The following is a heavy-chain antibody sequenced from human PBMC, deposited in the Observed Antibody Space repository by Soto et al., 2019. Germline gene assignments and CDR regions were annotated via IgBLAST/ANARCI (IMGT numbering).Heavy chain of an antibody. CDR1: GGSISSYY. D-gene: IGHD2-21*01. V-gene: IGHV4-59*01. CDR3: ARIPQGYFDY. J-gene: IGHJ4*02. Sequence: SETLSLTCTVSGGSISSYYWSWIRQPPGKGLEWIGYIYYSGSTNYNPSLKSRVTISVDTSKNHFSLSLTSVTAADTALYYCARIPQGYFDYWGQGLLVTVSS. CDR2: IYYSGST.